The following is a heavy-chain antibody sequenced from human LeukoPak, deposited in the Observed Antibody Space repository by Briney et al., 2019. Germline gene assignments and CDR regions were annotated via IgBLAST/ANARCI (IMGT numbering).Heavy chain of an antibody. V-gene: IGHV4-34*01. CDR3: ARFNRQLGSSYGMDV. D-gene: IGHD6-6*01. CDR2: INHSGST. J-gene: IGHJ6*02. CDR1: GGSFSGYY. Sequence: PSETLSLTCAVYGGSFSGYYWSWIRQPPGKGLEWIGEINHSGSTNYNPSLKSRVTISVDTSKNQFSLKLSSVTAADTAVYYCARFNRQLGSSYGMDVWGQGTTVTVSS.